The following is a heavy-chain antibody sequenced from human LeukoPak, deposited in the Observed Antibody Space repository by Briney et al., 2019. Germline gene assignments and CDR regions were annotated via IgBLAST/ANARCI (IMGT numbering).Heavy chain of an antibody. V-gene: IGHV1-18*01. CDR1: NYTFTSYG. CDR2: ISAYNANA. Sequence: ASVKVSCKASNYTFTSYGLSWVRQAPGQGLEWMAWISAYNANANYGQKFQDRVTLTTDTSTSTSSMELRSLRSDDTAMSYCARLLWVGDEYFFDYWGQGTLVTVSS. D-gene: IGHD3-10*01. CDR3: ARLLWVGDEYFFDY. J-gene: IGHJ4*02.